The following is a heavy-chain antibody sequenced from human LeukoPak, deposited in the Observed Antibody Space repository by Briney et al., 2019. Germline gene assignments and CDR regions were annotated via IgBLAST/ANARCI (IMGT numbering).Heavy chain of an antibody. Sequence: PGGSLRLSCAASGFTFRSYAMQWVRQAPGKGLEWVSYITYNSGTIFYADSVRGRFTISRDNAQNLLNLQMKSLRAEDTGVYYCASAYYDSGNYPYYFDYWGQGTLVTVST. CDR2: ITYNSGTI. CDR1: GFTFRSYA. J-gene: IGHJ4*02. CDR3: ASAYYDSGNYPYYFDY. D-gene: IGHD3-10*01. V-gene: IGHV3-48*04.